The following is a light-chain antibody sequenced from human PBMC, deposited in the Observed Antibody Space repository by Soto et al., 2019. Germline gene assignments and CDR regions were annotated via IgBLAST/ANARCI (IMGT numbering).Light chain of an antibody. Sequence: DIQMTQSPSTLSTSVGDRVSITCRASQSISRWLAWYQQKPGKAPKLLIYKASSLESGVPSRFSGSGSGTDFTLTISSLEPEDFAFYYCLQRSNWPPLLSFGGGTKVDIK. CDR2: KAS. CDR1: QSISRW. V-gene: IGKV1-5*03. CDR3: LQRSNWPPLLS. J-gene: IGKJ4*01.